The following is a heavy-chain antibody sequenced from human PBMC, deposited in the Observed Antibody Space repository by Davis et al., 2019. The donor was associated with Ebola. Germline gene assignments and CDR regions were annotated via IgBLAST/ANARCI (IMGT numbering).Heavy chain of an antibody. V-gene: IGHV6-1*01. CDR2: TYFNSKYYS. CDR1: GDSVSINSAG. D-gene: IGHD5-18*01. J-gene: IGHJ6*02. Sequence: PSETLSLTCAISGDSVSINSAGWNWIRQSPSRGLEWLGRTYFNSKYYSDYAVSVRGRITINADPSKNQFSLQLTSVTPEDTALYYCARGWLRGGMDVWGEGTTVTV. CDR3: ARGWLRGGMDV.